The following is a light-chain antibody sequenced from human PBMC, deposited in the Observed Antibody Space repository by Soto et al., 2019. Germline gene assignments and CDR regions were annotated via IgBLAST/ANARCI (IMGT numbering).Light chain of an antibody. J-gene: IGKJ4*01. V-gene: IGKV1-39*01. CDR1: QSISSY. CDR2: AAT. Sequence: DIPMTQSPSSLSASVGDRVTITCRASQSISSYLNWYQQNPGKAPKLLSYAATSLQSGVPSRFSGSGSGTDFSLTISRLQPEDFATDYCQQSYRSPLTFGGGTKVEIK. CDR3: QQSYRSPLT.